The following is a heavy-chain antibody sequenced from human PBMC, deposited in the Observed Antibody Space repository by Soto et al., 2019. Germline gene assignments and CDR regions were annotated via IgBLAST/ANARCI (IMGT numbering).Heavy chain of an antibody. J-gene: IGHJ4*02. CDR2: IYNSGST. D-gene: IGHD2-21*02. Sequence: QLQLQESGSRLVKPSQTLSLTCAVSGCSISRAGYSWSWIRQSPGKGLEWIGYIYNSGSTFYNPSLKSRLTISVDRSKNQLSLQLNSVTAADTAVYYCASSRVVTTYFDYWGQGTRVTVSS. V-gene: IGHV4-30-2*06. CDR3: ASSRVVTTYFDY. CDR1: GCSISRAGYS.